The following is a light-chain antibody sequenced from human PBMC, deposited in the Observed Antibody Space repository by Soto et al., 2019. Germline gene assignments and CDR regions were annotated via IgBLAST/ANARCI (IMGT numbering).Light chain of an antibody. V-gene: IGLV2-14*01. CDR1: SSDLGIYNY. CDR2: EVS. CDR3: SSYTSSSAYV. Sequence: QSALTQPASVSGSPGQSITISCPGTSSDLGIYNYVSWYQHHPGKAPKLMIYEVSDRPSGVSNRFSGSKSGNTASLTISGLQAEDEADYYCSSYTSSSAYVFGTGTKVTFL. J-gene: IGLJ1*01.